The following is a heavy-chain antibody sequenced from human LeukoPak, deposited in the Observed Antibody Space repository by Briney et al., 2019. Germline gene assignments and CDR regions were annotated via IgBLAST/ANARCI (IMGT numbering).Heavy chain of an antibody. Sequence: GGSLRLSCAASGFTFSSYAMSWVRQAPGKGLEWVSAISGSGGSTYYADSVKGRFTISRDNSKNTLYLQMNSLRAEDTAVYYCAKDRADSSGYYYFHYNWFDPWGQGTLVTASS. CDR3: AKDRADSSGYYYFHYNWFDP. CDR1: GFTFSSYA. CDR2: ISGSGGST. V-gene: IGHV3-23*01. D-gene: IGHD3-22*01. J-gene: IGHJ5*02.